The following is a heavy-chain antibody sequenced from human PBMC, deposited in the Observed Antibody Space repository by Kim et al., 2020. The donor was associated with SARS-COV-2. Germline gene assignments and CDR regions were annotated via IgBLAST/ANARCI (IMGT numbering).Heavy chain of an antibody. D-gene: IGHD3-9*01. CDR3: TSPVLRYFDGRDY. CDR2: IRSKANSYAT. Sequence: GGSLRLSCAASGFTFSGSAMHWVRQASGKGLEWVGRIRSKANSYATAYAASVKGRFTISRDDSKHTAYLQMNSLKTEDTAVYYCTSPVLRYFDGRDYWGQGTLVTVSS. CDR1: GFTFSGSA. J-gene: IGHJ4*02. V-gene: IGHV3-73*01.